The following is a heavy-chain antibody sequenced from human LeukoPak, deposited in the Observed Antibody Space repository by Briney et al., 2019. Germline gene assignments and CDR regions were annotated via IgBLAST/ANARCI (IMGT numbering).Heavy chain of an antibody. CDR3: ARSTVTANWYFDL. D-gene: IGHD2-21*02. Sequence: SPSETLSLTCAVYGGSFSGYYWSWIRQPPGKGLEWIGEINHSGSTNYNPSLKSRVTISVDTSKNQFSLKLSSVTAADTAVYYCARSTVTANWYFDLWGRGTLVTVSS. J-gene: IGHJ2*01. CDR1: GGSFSGYY. V-gene: IGHV4-34*01. CDR2: INHSGST.